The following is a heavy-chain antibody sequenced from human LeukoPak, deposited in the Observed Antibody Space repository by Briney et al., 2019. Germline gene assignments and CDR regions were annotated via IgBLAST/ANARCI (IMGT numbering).Heavy chain of an antibody. Sequence: PGGSLRLSCAASGFTVSSNFMSWVRQAPGKGLEWVSVIYSGGRTYYAGSAKGRFTISRDNSKNTLYLQMNSLRAEDTAVYYCARSAYTPSTLYFQHWGQGTLVTVSS. CDR1: GFTVSSNF. CDR2: IYSGGRT. D-gene: IGHD2-15*01. J-gene: IGHJ1*01. CDR3: ARSAYTPSTLYFQH. V-gene: IGHV3-66*01.